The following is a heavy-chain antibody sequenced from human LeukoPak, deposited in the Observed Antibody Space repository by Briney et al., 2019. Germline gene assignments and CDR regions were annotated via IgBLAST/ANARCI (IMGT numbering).Heavy chain of an antibody. CDR2: IYYSGGT. J-gene: IGHJ4*01. Sequence: KASETLSLTCTVSGGSISSYYWSWIRQPPGKGLEWIGYIYYSGGTNYNPSLKSRVTISVDTSKNQFSLKLSSVTAADTAVYYCARDSRVPDGSNHYFDYWGHGTPVTVSS. D-gene: IGHD5-24*01. CDR3: ARDSRVPDGSNHYFDY. V-gene: IGHV4-59*01. CDR1: GGSISSYY.